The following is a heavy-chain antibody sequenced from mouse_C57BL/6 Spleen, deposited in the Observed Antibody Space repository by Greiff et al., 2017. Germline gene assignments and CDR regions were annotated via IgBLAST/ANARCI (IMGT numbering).Heavy chain of an antibody. CDR2: ISYDGSN. Sequence: EVQLVESGPGLVKPSQSLSLPCSVTGYSITSGYYWNWIRQFPGNKLEWMGYISYDGSNNYNPSLKNRISITRDTSKNQFFLKLNSVTTEDTATYYCAREDMVTYAMDYWGQGTSVTVSS. D-gene: IGHD2-2*01. CDR3: AREDMVTYAMDY. V-gene: IGHV3-6*01. J-gene: IGHJ4*01. CDR1: GYSITSGYY.